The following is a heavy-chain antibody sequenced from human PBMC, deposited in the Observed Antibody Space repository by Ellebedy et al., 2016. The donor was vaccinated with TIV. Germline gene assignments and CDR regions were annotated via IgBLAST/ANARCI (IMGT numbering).Heavy chain of an antibody. CDR2: IKPDESEK. J-gene: IGHJ3*02. V-gene: IGHV3-7*03. CDR3: ARPRTSWDVLNI. CDR1: GFTFSSYW. D-gene: IGHD2-2*01. Sequence: GESLKISCAASGFTFSSYWMSWVRQAPRKGLEWVANIKPDESEKYYVDSVKGRFTISRDNAKNSLYLQMNSLRAEDTAVYYCARPRTSWDVLNIWGQGTMVTVSP.